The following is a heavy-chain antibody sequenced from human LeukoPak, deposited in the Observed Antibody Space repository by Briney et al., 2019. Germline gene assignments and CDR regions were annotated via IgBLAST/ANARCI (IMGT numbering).Heavy chain of an antibody. D-gene: IGHD3-16*02. V-gene: IGHV5-51*01. CDR3: ARRSTYRGDY. CDR2: IYPGDSET. J-gene: IGHJ4*02. Sequence: GESLKISCKGPGYSFTNYWIGWVRQMPGKGLEWMGIIYPGDSETRYSPSFQGQVTISVDKSINTAYLQWSNLKASDTAMYYCARRSTYRGDYWGQGTLVTVSS. CDR1: GYSFTNYW.